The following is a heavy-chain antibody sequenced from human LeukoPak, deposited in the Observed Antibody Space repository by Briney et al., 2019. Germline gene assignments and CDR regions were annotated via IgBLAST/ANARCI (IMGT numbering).Heavy chain of an antibody. J-gene: IGHJ4*02. CDR3: ARVARDGYLAYYFDY. Sequence: SETLSLTCAVSGGSISTYYWSWIRQPPGKGLEWIAYIHSTGSTNYNPSLKSRVTISAGTSKNQFSLTLRLVTAADTAVYYCARVARDGYLAYYFDYWGQGILVTVSS. CDR1: GGSISTYY. CDR2: IHSTGST. V-gene: IGHV4-59*01. D-gene: IGHD5-24*01.